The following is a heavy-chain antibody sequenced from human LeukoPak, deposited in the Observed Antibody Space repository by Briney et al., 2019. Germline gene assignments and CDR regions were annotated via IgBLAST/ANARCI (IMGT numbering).Heavy chain of an antibody. CDR1: GFTFSSYE. Sequence: PGGSLRLSCAASGFTFSSYEMNWVRQAPGKGLEWVSYISSSGSTIYYADSVKGRFTISRDNAKNSLYLQMNSLRAEDTAVFYCARVGDGYNSDAFDIWGQGTMVTVSS. CDR2: ISSSGSTI. D-gene: IGHD5-24*01. V-gene: IGHV3-48*03. J-gene: IGHJ3*02. CDR3: ARVGDGYNSDAFDI.